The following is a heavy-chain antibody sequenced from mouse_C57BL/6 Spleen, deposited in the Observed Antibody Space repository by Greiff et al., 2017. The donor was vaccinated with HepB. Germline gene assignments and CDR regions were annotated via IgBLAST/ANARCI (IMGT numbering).Heavy chain of an antibody. CDR3: ARGYYGSSYGNAMDY. J-gene: IGHJ4*01. CDR1: GYTFTDYY. Sequence: QVQLKESGPELVKPGASVKISCKASGYTFTDYYINWVKQRPGQGLEWIGWIFPGSGSTYYNEKFKGKATLTVDKSSSTAYMLLSSLTSEDSAVYFWARGYYGSSYGNAMDYWGQGTSVTVSS. CDR2: IFPGSGST. D-gene: IGHD1-1*01. V-gene: IGHV1-75*01.